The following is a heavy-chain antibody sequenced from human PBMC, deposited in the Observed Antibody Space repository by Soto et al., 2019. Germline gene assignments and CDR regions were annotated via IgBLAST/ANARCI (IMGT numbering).Heavy chain of an antibody. J-gene: IGHJ2*01. CDR2: IYYTVGT. D-gene: IGHD3-9*01. CDR3: ARDTLFIHADDDIRYRPPVSSFLLNRSSDL. V-gene: IGHV4-30-4*01. Sequence: PPGKGLEWIGHIYYTVGTFYSPSLKSRLALSVDTSKIQFSLRLSSVTAADTAVYYCARDTLFIHADDDIRYRPPVSSFLLNRSSDL.